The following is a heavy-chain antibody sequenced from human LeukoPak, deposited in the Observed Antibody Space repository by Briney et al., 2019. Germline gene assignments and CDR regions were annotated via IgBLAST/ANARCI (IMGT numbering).Heavy chain of an antibody. CDR2: INHSGST. V-gene: IGHV4-34*01. Sequence: SETLSLTCAVYGGSFSGYYWSWIRQPPGKGLEWIGEINHSGSTNYNPSLKSRVTISVDTSKNQFSLKLSSVTAADTAVYYCARGGVGATRASHYRGQGTLVTVSS. D-gene: IGHD1-26*01. CDR3: ARGGVGATRASHY. J-gene: IGHJ4*02. CDR1: GGSFSGYY.